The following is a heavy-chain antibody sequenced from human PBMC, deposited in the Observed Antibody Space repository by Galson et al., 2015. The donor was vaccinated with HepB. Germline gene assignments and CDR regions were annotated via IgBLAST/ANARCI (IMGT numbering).Heavy chain of an antibody. V-gene: IGHV1-69*04. CDR1: GGTFSSYT. D-gene: IGHD3-22*01. J-gene: IGHJ6*02. CDR3: AREPYDSSGYYYPKPDYYYYYYGMDV. CDR2: IIPILGIA. Sequence: SVKVSCKASGGTFSSYTISWVRQAPGQGLEWMGRIIPILGIANYAQKFQGRVTITADKSTSTAYMELSSLRSEDTAVYYCAREPYDSSGYYYPKPDYYYYYYGMDVWGQGTTVTVSS.